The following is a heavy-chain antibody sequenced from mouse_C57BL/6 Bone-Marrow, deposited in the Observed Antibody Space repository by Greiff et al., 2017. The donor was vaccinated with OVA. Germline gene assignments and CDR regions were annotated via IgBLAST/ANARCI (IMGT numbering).Heavy chain of an antibody. Sequence: VQLQQSGAELVKPGASVKLSCKASGYTFTSYWMHWVKQRPGRGLEWIGRIDPANGNTKYAPKFQGKATITADTSSNTAYLQLSSLTSEDTAIYYCAAYYYGSPYFDYWGQGTTLTVSS. CDR2: IDPANGNT. CDR3: AAYYYGSPYFDY. D-gene: IGHD1-1*01. CDR1: GYTFTSYW. V-gene: IGHV14-3*01. J-gene: IGHJ2*01.